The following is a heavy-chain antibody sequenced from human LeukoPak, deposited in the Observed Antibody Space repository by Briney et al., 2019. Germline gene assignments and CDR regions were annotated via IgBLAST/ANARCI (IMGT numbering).Heavy chain of an antibody. Sequence: GGSLRLSCAASGFTFSNYGMNWVRQAPGKGLEWVSSISSSSSYIYYADSVKGRFTISRDNAKNSLYLQMNSLRAEDTAVYYCARENVDTAKIDYWGQGTLVTVSS. CDR1: GFTFSNYG. CDR3: ARENVDTAKIDY. V-gene: IGHV3-21*01. D-gene: IGHD5-18*01. J-gene: IGHJ4*02. CDR2: ISSSSSYI.